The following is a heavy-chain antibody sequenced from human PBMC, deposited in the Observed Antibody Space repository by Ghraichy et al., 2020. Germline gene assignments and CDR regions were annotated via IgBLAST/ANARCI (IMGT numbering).Heavy chain of an antibody. Sequence: SQTLSLTCAVYGGSFSGYYWSWIRQPPGKGLEWIGEIDYSGRTNYNPSLKSRVTISVDTSKNQFSLNVNPVTAADTAVYYCARGGGVGAQGANYYYYMDVWGKGTTVTVSS. CDR2: IDYSGRT. J-gene: IGHJ6*03. CDR3: ARGGGVGAQGANYYYYMDV. CDR1: GGSFSGYY. D-gene: IGHD1-26*01. V-gene: IGHV4-34*01.